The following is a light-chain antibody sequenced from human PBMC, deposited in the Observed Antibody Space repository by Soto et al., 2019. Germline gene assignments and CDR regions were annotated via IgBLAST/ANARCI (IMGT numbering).Light chain of an antibody. J-gene: IGKJ4*02. CDR3: QQSTSNPYT. V-gene: IGKV1-39*01. Sequence: DVQMTQSPSSLSASVGDRVTITCRASQSLSNFLNWYHQKPGKAPKLLIYAASSLQSGVPASFSGSGSGTEFTLTISRLQAEDFATYYCQQSTSNPYTFGGGTKVEIK. CDR2: AAS. CDR1: QSLSNF.